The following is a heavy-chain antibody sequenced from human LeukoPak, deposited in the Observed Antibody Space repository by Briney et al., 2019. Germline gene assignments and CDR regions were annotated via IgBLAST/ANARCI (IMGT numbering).Heavy chain of an antibody. V-gene: IGHV5-51*01. D-gene: IGHD6-19*01. CDR3: ARRTLPGQWLVPFDY. CDR2: IYPGDSDT. CDR1: GYSFTSYW. Sequence: GESLKISCKGSGYSFTSYWIGWVRQMPGKGLEWMGIIYPGDSDTRYSPSFQGQVTISADKSISTAYMELSRLRSDDTAVYYCARRTLPGQWLVPFDYWGQGTLVTVSP. J-gene: IGHJ4*02.